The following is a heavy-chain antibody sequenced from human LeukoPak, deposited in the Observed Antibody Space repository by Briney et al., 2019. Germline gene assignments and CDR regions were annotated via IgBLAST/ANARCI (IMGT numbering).Heavy chain of an antibody. CDR2: ISGSGGST. CDR1: GLTFSSYA. J-gene: IGHJ4*02. V-gene: IGHV3-23*01. Sequence: GGSLRLSCAASGLTFSSYAMSWVRQAPGKGLEWFSVISGSGGSTYYADSVKGRFTISRDNSKNTLYLQMNSLRAEDTAVYYCAKDRLVKYVRFTDFDYWGQGTLVTVSS. CDR3: AKDRLVKYVRFTDFDY. D-gene: IGHD3-9*01.